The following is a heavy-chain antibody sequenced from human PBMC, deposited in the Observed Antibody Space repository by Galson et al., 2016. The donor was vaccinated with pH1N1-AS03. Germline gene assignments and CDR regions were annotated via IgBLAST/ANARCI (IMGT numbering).Heavy chain of an antibody. CDR2: ISGSGGST. D-gene: IGHD6-13*01. CDR1: GFTFSSYA. J-gene: IGHJ4*02. CDR3: AKERNDISAAVNY. V-gene: IGHV3-23*01. Sequence: SLRLSCAASGFTFSSYAMSWVRQAPGKGLEWVSAISGSGGSTYYADSVKGRFTISRDNSKNTVHLQMNSLRAEDTAIYYCAKERNDISAAVNYLGQGTLVTVSS.